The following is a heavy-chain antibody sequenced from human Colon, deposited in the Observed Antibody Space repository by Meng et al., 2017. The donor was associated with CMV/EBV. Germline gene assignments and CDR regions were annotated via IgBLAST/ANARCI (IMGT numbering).Heavy chain of an antibody. CDR1: GFTFSSYW. CDR2: INSDGSST. V-gene: IGHV3-74*01. Sequence: GGSLRLSCAASGFTFSSYWMHWVRQAPGKGLVWVSRINSDGSSTSYADSVKGRFTISRDNAKNTLYLQMNSLRAEDTAVYYCARGRITIFRVDDYWGQGTLVTVSS. CDR3: ARGRITIFRVDDY. J-gene: IGHJ4*02. D-gene: IGHD3-3*01.